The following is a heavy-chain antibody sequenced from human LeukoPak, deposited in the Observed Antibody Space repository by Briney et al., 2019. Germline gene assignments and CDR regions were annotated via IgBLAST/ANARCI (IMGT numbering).Heavy chain of an antibody. CDR3: GRGYSYGALDY. V-gene: IGHV3-74*01. J-gene: IGHJ4*02. CDR2: IRSDGSDT. Sequence: PWGSLSLSCAVSGYTFSDTCLYWVRQAPGEGLVWVSRIRSDGSDTWYAPSVKGRFTISRDNAKNTLYLQMNSLRAEDTAVYYWGRGYSYGALDYWGQGTLVTVSS. D-gene: IGHD5-18*01. CDR1: GYTFSDTC.